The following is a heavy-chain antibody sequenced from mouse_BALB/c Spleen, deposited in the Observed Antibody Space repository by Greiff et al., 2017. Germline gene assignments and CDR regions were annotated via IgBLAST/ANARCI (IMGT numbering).Heavy chain of an antibody. CDR3: TRWDGYYSAWFAY. Sequence: EVQGVESGTVLARPGASVKMSCKASGYTFTSYWMHWVKQRPGQGLEWIGAIYPGNSDTSYNQKFKGKAKLTAVTSTSTAYMELSSLTNEDSAVYYCTRWDGYYSAWFAYWGQGTLVTVSA. CDR1: GYTFTSYW. V-gene: IGHV1-5*01. D-gene: IGHD2-3*01. J-gene: IGHJ3*01. CDR2: IYPGNSDT.